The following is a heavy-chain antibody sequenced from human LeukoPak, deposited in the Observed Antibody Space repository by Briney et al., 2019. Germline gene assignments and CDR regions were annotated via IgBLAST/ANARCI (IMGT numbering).Heavy chain of an antibody. D-gene: IGHD3-16*02. J-gene: IGHJ5*02. V-gene: IGHV1-69*05. CDR1: GGTFSSYA. Sequence: ASVKVSCKASGGTFSSYAISWVRQAPGQGLEWMGGIIPIFGTANYAQKFQGRVTITTDESTSTAYTELSSLRSEDTAVYYCVSVTDEGFDPWGQGTLVTVSS. CDR3: VSVTDEGFDP. CDR2: IIPIFGTA.